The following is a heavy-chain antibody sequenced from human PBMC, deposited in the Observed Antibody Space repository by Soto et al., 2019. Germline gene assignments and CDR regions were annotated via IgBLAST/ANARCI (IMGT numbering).Heavy chain of an antibody. CDR2: ISSSGSSI. J-gene: IGHJ6*02. CDR3: ARESCSSSSCSTRYGMDV. Sequence: PGGSLRLSCVASGFTFRSYEMNWVRQAPGQGLECVSYISSSGSSIYYPDSVKGRFTISRDNAKNSLYLQMNSLRAEDTAVYYCARESCSSSSCSTRYGMDVWGQGTTVTVSS. V-gene: IGHV3-48*03. D-gene: IGHD2-2*01. CDR1: GFTFRSYE.